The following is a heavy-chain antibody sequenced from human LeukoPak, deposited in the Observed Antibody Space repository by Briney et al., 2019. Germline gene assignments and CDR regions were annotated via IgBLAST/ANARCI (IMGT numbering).Heavy chain of an antibody. CDR2: INSTSSGT. CDR3: ARDRPYCSSTSCPLCYYYMDV. J-gene: IGHJ6*03. Sequence: GASLTLFCTGSGYTCTGCGMGCVRHAPRHLWDLRRWINSTSSGTNYAQKFQGRVTMTRDKSIRTGYVELSRLRSDDTAVYYCARDRPYCSSTSCPLCYYYMDVWGKGTTVTVSS. V-gene: IGHV1-2*02. D-gene: IGHD2-2*01. CDR1: GYTCTGCG.